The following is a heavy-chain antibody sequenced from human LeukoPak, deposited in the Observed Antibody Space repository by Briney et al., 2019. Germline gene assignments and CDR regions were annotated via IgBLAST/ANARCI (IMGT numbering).Heavy chain of an antibody. CDR1: GFTFSSYG. CDR2: ISYDGSNK. J-gene: IGHJ4*02. CDR3: AKSGAPYSSRTMFDY. V-gene: IGHV3-30*18. Sequence: PGGSLRLSCAASGFTFSSYGMHWVRQAPGKGLEWVAVISYDGSNKYYADSVKGRFTISRDNPKNTLYLQMNSLRAEDTAVYYCAKSGAPYSSRTMFDYWGQGTLVTVSS. D-gene: IGHD6-13*01.